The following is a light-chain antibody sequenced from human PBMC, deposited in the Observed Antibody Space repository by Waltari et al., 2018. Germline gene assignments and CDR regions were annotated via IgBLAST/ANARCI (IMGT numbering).Light chain of an antibody. CDR1: EDISRW. V-gene: IGKV1-12*01. J-gene: IGKJ4*01. CDR3: QQANSFPLT. CDR2: AAS. Sequence: CRASEDISRWLAWFQQKPGKAPKCLIYAASNLQSGVPSRFSGTGSGTDFTLTISSLQPEDFATYYCQQANSFPLTFGGGTKVEIK.